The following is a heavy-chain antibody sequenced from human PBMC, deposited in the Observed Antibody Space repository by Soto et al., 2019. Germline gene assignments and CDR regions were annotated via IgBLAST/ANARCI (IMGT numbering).Heavy chain of an antibody. J-gene: IGHJ4*02. CDR2: ISYDGSNK. Sequence: SGGSLRLSCAASEFTFSSYGMHWVRQAPGKGLEWVAVISYDGSNKYYADSVKGRFTISRDNSKNTLYLQMNSLRAEDTAVYYCGCYYDSSGYYGIDYWGQGTLVTVSS. CDR1: EFTFSSYG. D-gene: IGHD3-22*01. V-gene: IGHV3-30*03. CDR3: GCYYDSSGYYGIDY.